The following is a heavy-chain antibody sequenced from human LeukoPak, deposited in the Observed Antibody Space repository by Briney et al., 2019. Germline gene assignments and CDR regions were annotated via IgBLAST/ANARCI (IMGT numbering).Heavy chain of an antibody. CDR2: IIPILGIA. CDR1: GGMFSSYA. J-gene: IGHJ4*02. Sequence: ASVKVSCKASGGMFSSYAISWVRQAPGQGLEWMGRIIPILGIANYAQKFQGRVTITADKSTSTAYMDLSSLRSEDTAVYYCARDLPPYYFDYWGQGTLVTVSS. CDR3: ARDLPPYYFDY. V-gene: IGHV1-69*04.